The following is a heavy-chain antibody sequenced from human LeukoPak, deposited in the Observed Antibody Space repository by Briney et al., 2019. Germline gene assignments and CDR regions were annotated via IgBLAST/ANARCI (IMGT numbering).Heavy chain of an antibody. V-gene: IGHV4-59*01. CDR1: GGSISSYY. Sequence: SETLSLTCTVSGGSISSYYWSWIRQPPGKGLEWIGYIYYRGSTNYNPSLKSRVTISVDTSKNQFSLKLSSVTAADTAVYYCARDGGWGAFDIWGQGTMVTVSS. CDR2: IYYRGST. D-gene: IGHD2-15*01. J-gene: IGHJ3*02. CDR3: ARDGGWGAFDI.